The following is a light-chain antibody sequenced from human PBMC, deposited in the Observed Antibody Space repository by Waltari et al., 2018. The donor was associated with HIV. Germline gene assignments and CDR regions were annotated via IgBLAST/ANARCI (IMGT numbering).Light chain of an antibody. CDR1: QSVFSNSNKKSY. J-gene: IGKJ1*01. CDR2: WAT. V-gene: IGKV4-1*01. CDR3: QQYYMTPPT. Sequence: DVVTTQSPDALKGSLGERLSSKCKSSQSVFSNSNKKSYLAWYQQRPGQTPNLLVYWATTRVSGVPARFSGSGSGTDFTLTINNLQAEDAAIYYCQQYYMTPPTFGQGTKVEI.